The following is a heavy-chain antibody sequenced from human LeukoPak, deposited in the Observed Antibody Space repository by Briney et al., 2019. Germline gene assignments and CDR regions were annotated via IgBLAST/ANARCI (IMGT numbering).Heavy chain of an antibody. D-gene: IGHD4-17*01. V-gene: IGHV3-30*18. Sequence: GGSLRLSCAASGFTFSSYGMHWVRQAPGKGLEWVAVISYDGSNKYYADSVKGRFTISRDNSKNTLYLQMNSLRAEDTAVYYCAKEATVTAFDYWGQGTLVTVSS. J-gene: IGHJ4*02. CDR1: GFTFSSYG. CDR2: ISYDGSNK. CDR3: AKEATVTAFDY.